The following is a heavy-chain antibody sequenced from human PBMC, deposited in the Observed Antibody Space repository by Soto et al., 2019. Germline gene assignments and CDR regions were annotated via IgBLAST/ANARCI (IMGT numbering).Heavy chain of an antibody. D-gene: IGHD6-13*01. CDR2: ISYDGSNK. Sequence: GGSLRLSCAASGFTFSSYGMHWVRQAPGKGLEWVAVISYDGSNKYYADSVKGRFTISRDNSKNTLYLQMNSLRAEDTAVYYCAKGNSSSWPLYYYGMDVWGQGTTVTVSS. CDR3: AKGNSSSWPLYYYGMDV. J-gene: IGHJ6*02. V-gene: IGHV3-30*18. CDR1: GFTFSSYG.